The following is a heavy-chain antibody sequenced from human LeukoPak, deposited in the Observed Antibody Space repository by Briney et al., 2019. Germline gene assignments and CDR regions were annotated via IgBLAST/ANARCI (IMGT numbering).Heavy chain of an antibody. Sequence: GGSLRLSCSASGVTFSSHAMHWVRQAPGKGLEYVSGISDNGGSTFYADSVKGRLTISRDNSKNTLYLQMSSLRGEDTAVYYCYISGWTEDIDNWGQGTLVTVSS. D-gene: IGHD6-19*01. CDR2: ISDNGGST. J-gene: IGHJ4*02. CDR3: YISGWTEDIDN. CDR1: GVTFSSHA. V-gene: IGHV3-64D*06.